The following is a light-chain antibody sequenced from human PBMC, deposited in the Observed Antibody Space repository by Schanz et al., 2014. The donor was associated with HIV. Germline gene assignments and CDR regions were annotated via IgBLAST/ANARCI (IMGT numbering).Light chain of an antibody. V-gene: IGKV1-5*03. Sequence: DIQMTQSPSTLSASVGDRVTITCRASQSIGNSLAWFQLKPGRAPKLLIYSASRLQTGVPSTFSGTGSGTEFTLTISSLQSDDFATYYCQQYNYYPYTFGQGTKLEIK. CDR1: QSIGNS. CDR3: QQYNYYPYT. CDR2: SAS. J-gene: IGKJ2*01.